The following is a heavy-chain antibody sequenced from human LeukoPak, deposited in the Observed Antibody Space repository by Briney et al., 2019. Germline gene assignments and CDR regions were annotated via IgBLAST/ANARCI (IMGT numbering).Heavy chain of an antibody. V-gene: IGHV1-69*13. D-gene: IGHD6-13*01. CDR2: IIPVFGST. CDR1: GGTFSSYA. J-gene: IGHJ6*03. Sequence: SVKVSCKASGGTFSSYAFSWVRRAPGQGLEWMGGIIPVFGSTNYAQKFQGRVTMTADESTNTAYMELTSLTSEDTAVYYCASRGAGKGIAAAGTYYYYMDVWGKGTTVTISS. CDR3: ASRGAGKGIAAAGTYYYYMDV.